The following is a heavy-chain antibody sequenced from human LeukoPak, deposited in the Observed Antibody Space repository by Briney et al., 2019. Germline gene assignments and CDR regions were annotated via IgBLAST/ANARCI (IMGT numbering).Heavy chain of an antibody. J-gene: IGHJ4*02. D-gene: IGHD2-2*01. CDR1: GYTFTGYY. CDR2: INPNSGGT. Sequence: ASVKVSCKASGYTFTGYYMHWVRQAPGQGLEWMGWINPNSGGTNYAQKFQGRVTMTRDTSISTAYMELSRLRSDDTAVYYCAREFWDIVVVPAAIVYWGQGTLVTVSS. V-gene: IGHV1-2*02. CDR3: AREFWDIVVVPAAIVY.